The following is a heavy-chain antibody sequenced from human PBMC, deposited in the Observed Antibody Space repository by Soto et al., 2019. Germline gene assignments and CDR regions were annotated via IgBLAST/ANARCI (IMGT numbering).Heavy chain of an antibody. V-gene: IGHV3-23*01. CDR1: GFAFSSHP. D-gene: IGHD6-6*01. Sequence: GGSLRLSCTGSGFAFSSHPMSWVRQAPERGLEWVSGISDGGDLTYNADSVRGRFTISRDNSKNTLFLQMNSLRVEDTAVYYCARRAFGSSRSFDIWGQGTMVTVS. CDR2: ISDGGDLT. CDR3: ARRAFGSSRSFDI. J-gene: IGHJ3*02.